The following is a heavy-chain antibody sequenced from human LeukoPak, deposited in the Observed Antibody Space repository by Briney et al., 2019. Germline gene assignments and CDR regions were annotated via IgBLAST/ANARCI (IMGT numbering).Heavy chain of an antibody. CDR1: GFTFSSYW. Sequence: PGGSLRLSCAASGFTFSSYWMSWVRQAPGKGLEWVANIKQDGSEKYYVDSVKGRFTISRDNAKNSLYLQMNSLRAEDTAVYYCAREVSYYHGSGSYYKSNYFDYWGQGTLVTVSS. V-gene: IGHV3-7*03. D-gene: IGHD3-10*01. J-gene: IGHJ4*02. CDR2: IKQDGSEK. CDR3: AREVSYYHGSGSYYKSNYFDY.